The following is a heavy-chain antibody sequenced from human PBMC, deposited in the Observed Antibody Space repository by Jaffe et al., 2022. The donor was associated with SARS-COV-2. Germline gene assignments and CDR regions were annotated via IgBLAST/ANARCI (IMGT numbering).Heavy chain of an antibody. CDR3: ARKSEIFGVLGS. D-gene: IGHD3-3*01. Sequence: QVQLVQSGAEVKKPGASVKVSCKASGNPKASGYPFTDYAVHWVRQAPGQRLEWMGWISADSDDTKVSQNFQDRVTITRDTSASTAYMELSSLRFEDTAVYYCARKSEIFGVLGSWGQGTLLTVSS. CDR1: GYPFTDYA. CDR2: ISADSDDT. V-gene: IGHV1-3*01. J-gene: IGHJ5*02.